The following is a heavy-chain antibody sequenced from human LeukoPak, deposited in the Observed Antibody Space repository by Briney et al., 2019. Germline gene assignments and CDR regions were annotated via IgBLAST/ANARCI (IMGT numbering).Heavy chain of an antibody. CDR3: AKWVSRWFDP. CDR1: GFTFSSYG. CDR2: ISGSGGST. J-gene: IGHJ5*02. Sequence: PGGSLRLSCAASGFTFSSYGMHWVRQAPGKGLEWVSAISGSGGSTYYADSVKGRFTISRDNSKNTLYLQMNSLRAEDTAVYYCAKWVSRWFDPWGQGTLVTVSS. V-gene: IGHV3-23*01.